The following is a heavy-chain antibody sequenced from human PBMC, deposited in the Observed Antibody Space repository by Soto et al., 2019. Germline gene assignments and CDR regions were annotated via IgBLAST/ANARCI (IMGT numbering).Heavy chain of an antibody. D-gene: IGHD3-16*02. CDR2: IVPSLDTT. CDR1: GGTFSSSG. J-gene: IGHJ6*02. CDR3: AKWPQPRYTADPYAVDV. Sequence: QVHLVQSGTEVKKPGSSVKVSCKASGGTFSSSGFSWVRQAPGQGLEWMGMIVPSLDTTNYAQKLQARVTITADEVTSTAYIELRSLRSDDTAVYYCAKWPQPRYTADPYAVDVWGQGTRVIVSS. V-gene: IGHV1-69*11.